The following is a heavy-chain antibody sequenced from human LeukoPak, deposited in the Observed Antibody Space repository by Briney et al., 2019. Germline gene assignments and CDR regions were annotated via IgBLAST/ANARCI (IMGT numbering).Heavy chain of an antibody. CDR3: ARGRRDGYNLGY. J-gene: IGHJ4*02. CDR2: IYSGGTT. Sequence: GGSLRLSCAASGFNVTTNYMSWVRQAPGKGLEWVSVIYSGGTTYYADSVKGRFTISRDISKNTLSLQMNSLRAEDTAVYYCARGRRDGYNLGYWGQGTLVAVST. D-gene: IGHD5-24*01. V-gene: IGHV3-53*01. CDR1: GFNVTTNY.